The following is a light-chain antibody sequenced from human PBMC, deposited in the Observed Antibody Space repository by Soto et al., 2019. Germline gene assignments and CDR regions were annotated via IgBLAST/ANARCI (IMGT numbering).Light chain of an antibody. CDR1: SSDVGAYNY. V-gene: IGLV2-8*01. CDR3: TAYAGSNNFPYV. Sequence: QSVLTQPPSASGSPGQSVTISCTGTSSDVGAYNYVSWYRQHPGKAPKLMIYEVSERPSGVPDRFSGSKSGNTASLTVSGLQADDEADYYCTAYAGSNNFPYVFGTGTKVTVL. CDR2: EVS. J-gene: IGLJ1*01.